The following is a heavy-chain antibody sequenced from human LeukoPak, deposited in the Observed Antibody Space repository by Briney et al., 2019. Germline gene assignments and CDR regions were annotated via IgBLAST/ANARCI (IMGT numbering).Heavy chain of an antibody. CDR1: GFTFDDYA. Sequence: GGSLRLSCAASGFTFDDYAMHWVRQAPGKGLEWVSGISWNSGSIGYADSVKDRFTISRDNAKNSLYLQMNSLRAEDTALYYCAKDHLTRTVFDAFDIWGQGTMVTVSS. J-gene: IGHJ3*02. V-gene: IGHV3-9*01. CDR3: AKDHLTRTVFDAFDI. D-gene: IGHD4-17*01. CDR2: ISWNSGSI.